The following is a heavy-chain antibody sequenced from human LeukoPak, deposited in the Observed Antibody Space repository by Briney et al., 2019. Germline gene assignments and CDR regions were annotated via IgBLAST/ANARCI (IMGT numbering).Heavy chain of an antibody. CDR3: ASAEDDYHYFDY. V-gene: IGHV4-38-2*01. CDR1: GYSISSGYY. Sequence: PSETLSLTCAVSGYSISSGYYWGWIRQPPGKGLEWIGSIYHSGSTYYNPSLKSRLTISVDTSKNQFSLKLSSVTAADTAVYYCASAEDDYHYFDYWGQGTLVTVSS. J-gene: IGHJ4*02. CDR2: IYHSGST. D-gene: IGHD4-11*01.